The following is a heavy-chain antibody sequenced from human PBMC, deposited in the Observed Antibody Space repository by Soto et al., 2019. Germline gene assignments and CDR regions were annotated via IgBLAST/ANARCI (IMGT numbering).Heavy chain of an antibody. Sequence: PSETLSLTCAVSGGSISSGAYSWSWIRQPPGKGLEWIGYIYHSGSTYYNTSLKSRVTISVDRSKNEFSQKLSSVTAADTVVYYCARQSAAAGFGMDIWGQGTLVTVSS. CDR2: IYHSGST. V-gene: IGHV4-30-2*01. J-gene: IGHJ4*03. CDR1: GGSISSGAYS. D-gene: IGHD6-13*01. CDR3: ARQSAAAGFGMDI.